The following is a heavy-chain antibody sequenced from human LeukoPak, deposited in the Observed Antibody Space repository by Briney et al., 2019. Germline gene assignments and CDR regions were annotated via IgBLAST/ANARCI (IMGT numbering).Heavy chain of an antibody. Sequence: ASVKVSCKASGYTFTSYYMHWVRQAPGQGLEWMGIINPSGGSTSYAQKFQGRVTMTRDMSTSTVYMELSSLRSEDTAVYYCARDEGNYHDSSGYYYGFDYWGQGTLVTVSS. V-gene: IGHV1-46*01. D-gene: IGHD3-22*01. J-gene: IGHJ4*02. CDR3: ARDEGNYHDSSGYYYGFDY. CDR1: GYTFTSYY. CDR2: INPSGGST.